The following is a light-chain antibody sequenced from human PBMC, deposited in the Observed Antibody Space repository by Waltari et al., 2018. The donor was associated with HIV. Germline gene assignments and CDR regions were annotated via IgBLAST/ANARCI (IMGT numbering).Light chain of an antibody. Sequence: NFMLTQPHSVSESPGKTVTISCTGSSGSIGTNYVQWYQQRPGSAPTTVSYEDNRRPSVVPDRFYGSIDSPYNSAYLTIAGLKTEDEADDYGQSYDSTNHVVFGGGTKLTVL. CDR3: QSYDSTNHVV. CDR2: EDN. V-gene: IGLV6-57*02. CDR1: SGSIGTNY. J-gene: IGLJ2*01.